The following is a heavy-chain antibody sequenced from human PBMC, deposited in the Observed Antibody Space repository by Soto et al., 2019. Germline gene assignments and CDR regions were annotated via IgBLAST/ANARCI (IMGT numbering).Heavy chain of an antibody. CDR1: GGTFSSYT. D-gene: IGHD2-21*02. J-gene: IGHJ6*02. CDR2: IIPILGIA. Sequence: QVQLVQSGAEVKKPGSSVKVSCTASGGTFSSYTISWVRQAPGQGLEWMGRIIPILGIANYAQKFQGRVTNAAEKTNEYGEQELGNRRSGAVAVYFCGKGGGLFCGGYCLGGGSMDVWGQGTTVTVSS. CDR3: GKGGGLFCGGYCLGGGSMDV. V-gene: IGHV1-69*02.